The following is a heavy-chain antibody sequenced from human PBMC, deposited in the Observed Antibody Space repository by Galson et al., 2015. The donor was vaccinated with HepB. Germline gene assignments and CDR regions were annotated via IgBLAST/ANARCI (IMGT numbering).Heavy chain of an antibody. V-gene: IGHV3-15*01. D-gene: IGHD3-3*01. CDR2: IKSQTDGGTR. J-gene: IGHJ4*02. Sequence: SLRLSCAASGFSFSNPFSNAWMSWVRQAPGKGPEWVGRIKSQTDGGTRDYAAPVKGRFTISRDDSKSTFFLQMNSLKTEDTAVYYCTTDLPHYELWSQPAHLGGYWGQGTLVTVSS. CDR3: TTDLPHYELWSQPAHLGGY. CDR1: GFSFSNPFSNAW.